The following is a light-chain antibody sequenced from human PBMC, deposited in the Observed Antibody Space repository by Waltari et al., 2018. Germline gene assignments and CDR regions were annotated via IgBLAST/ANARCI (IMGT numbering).Light chain of an antibody. CDR3: QQYYNTPPYT. J-gene: IGKJ2*01. Sequence: DVQMTQSPSSVSASVGDRVTITCRASQGISSWLAWYQQKPGKAPKLLIYAASSLQSGVPSRFSGSGSGTEFTLTISSLQAEDVAVYYCQQYYNTPPYTFGQGTKLEIK. CDR2: AAS. CDR1: QGISSW. V-gene: IGKV1-12*01.